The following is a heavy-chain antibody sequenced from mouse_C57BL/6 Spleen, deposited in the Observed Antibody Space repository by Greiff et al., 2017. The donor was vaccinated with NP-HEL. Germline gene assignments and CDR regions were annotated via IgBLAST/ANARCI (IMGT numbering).Heavy chain of an antibody. CDR1: GYTFTSYW. Sequence: AQLQQPGAELVRPGTSVKLSCKASGYTFTSYWMHWVKQRPGQGLEWIGVIDPSDSYTNYNQKFKGKATLTVDTSSSTAYMQLSSLTSEDSAVYYCARGLRYAMDYWGQGTSVTVSS. V-gene: IGHV1-59*01. CDR2: IDPSDSYT. CDR3: ARGLRYAMDY. D-gene: IGHD1-1*01. J-gene: IGHJ4*01.